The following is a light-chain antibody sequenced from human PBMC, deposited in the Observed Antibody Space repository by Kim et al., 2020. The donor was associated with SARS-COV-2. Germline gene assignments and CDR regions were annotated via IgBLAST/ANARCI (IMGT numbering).Light chain of an antibody. CDR1: QSITRS. CDR3: QHYNKWPFT. J-gene: IGKJ3*01. V-gene: IGKV3-15*01. CDR2: DAS. Sequence: VSPGDRATLSCRASQSITRSLAWYQQKPGQAPRLLMFDASTRATAIPARFSGSGSGTEFTLTISSLQSEDFAVYYCQHYNKWPFTFGPGTKVDIK.